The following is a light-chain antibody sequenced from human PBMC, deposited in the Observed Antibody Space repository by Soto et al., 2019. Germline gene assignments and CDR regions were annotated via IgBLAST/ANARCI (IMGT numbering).Light chain of an antibody. J-gene: IGKJ1*01. CDR2: GAS. CDR3: QQAGT. V-gene: IGKV3-20*01. Sequence: EIVLTQSPGTLSLSPGARATLSCRASQSVSSSYLAWYQQKPGQAPRLLIYGASSRATGIPGMFSGRGSGTDFTLTISRLEPEDFAVYYCQQAGTFGQGTKVDIK. CDR1: QSVSSSY.